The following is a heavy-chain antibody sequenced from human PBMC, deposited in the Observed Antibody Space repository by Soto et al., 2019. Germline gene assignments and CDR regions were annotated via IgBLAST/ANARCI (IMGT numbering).Heavy chain of an antibody. CDR2: IKSETDGGTA. V-gene: IGHV3-15*01. CDR1: GFTFSNAW. CDR3: TTGIYYDLLTGYHDVAY. J-gene: IGHJ4*02. D-gene: IGHD3-9*01. Sequence: GGSLRLSCAASGFTFSNAWMSWVRQAAGKGLEWVGRIKSETDGGTADYAAPVKGRITISRDDSKNTVYLQMNSLKTEDTAVYYCTTGIYYDLLTGYHDVAYWGQGTLVTVSS.